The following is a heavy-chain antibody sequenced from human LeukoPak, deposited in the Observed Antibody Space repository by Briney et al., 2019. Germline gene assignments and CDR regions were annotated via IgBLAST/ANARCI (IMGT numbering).Heavy chain of an antibody. V-gene: IGHV3-30*03. D-gene: IGHD1-1*01. CDR3: ATEYDNLDDYFDY. CDR1: GFPFSGYG. Sequence: GGSLRLSCTASGFPFSGYGMHWVRQAPGEGPEWVAAISSDGSKKDYADSVKGRFSISRDKSKNTLYLQMNSLRPEDTAVYYCATEYDNLDDYFDYWGQGTLVIVSS. CDR2: ISSDGSKK. J-gene: IGHJ4*02.